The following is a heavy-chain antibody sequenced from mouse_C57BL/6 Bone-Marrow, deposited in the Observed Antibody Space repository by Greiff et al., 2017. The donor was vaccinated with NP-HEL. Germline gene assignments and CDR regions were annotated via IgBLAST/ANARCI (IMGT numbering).Heavy chain of an antibody. D-gene: IGHD2-12*01. V-gene: IGHV1-81*01. CDR1: GYTFTSYG. CDR2: IYPRSGNT. Sequence: VQLQQSGAELARPGASVKLSCKASGYTFTSYGISWVKQRTGQGLEWIGEIYPRSGNTYYNEKFKGKATLTADKSSSTAYMELRSLTSEDSAVYFCARACYYYWYFDVWGTGTTVTVSS. CDR3: ARACYYYWYFDV. J-gene: IGHJ1*03.